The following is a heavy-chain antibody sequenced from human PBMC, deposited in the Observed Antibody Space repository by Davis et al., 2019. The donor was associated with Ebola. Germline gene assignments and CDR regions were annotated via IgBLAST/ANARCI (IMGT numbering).Heavy chain of an antibody. CDR1: GFTLNNYG. Sequence: GESLKISCAASGFTLNNYGMHWVRQAPGKGLEWVAFIRYDGFNKYYVDSVKGRFTISTDNSKNTLYLQMNSLRAEDTAVYYCAKSLDYDSSGGLDYWGQGTLVTVSS. D-gene: IGHD3-22*01. J-gene: IGHJ4*02. V-gene: IGHV3-30*02. CDR2: IRYDGFNK. CDR3: AKSLDYDSSGGLDY.